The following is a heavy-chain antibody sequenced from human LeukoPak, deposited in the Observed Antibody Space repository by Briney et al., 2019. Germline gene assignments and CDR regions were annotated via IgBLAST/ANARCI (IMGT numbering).Heavy chain of an antibody. V-gene: IGHV1-46*01. J-gene: IGHJ4*02. CDR2: INPSGGST. CDR3: ARDLAQWLVDLYFDY. D-gene: IGHD6-19*01. CDR1: GYTFTSYY. Sequence: GASVKVSCKASGYTFTSYYMHWVRQAPGQGLEWMGIINPSGGSTSYAQKFQGRVTMTRDTSTSTVYMELSSLRSEDTAVYYCARDLAQWLVDLYFDYWGQGTLVTVSS.